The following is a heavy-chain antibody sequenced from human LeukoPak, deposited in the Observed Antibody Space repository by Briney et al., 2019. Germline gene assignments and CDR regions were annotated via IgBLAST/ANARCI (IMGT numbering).Heavy chain of an antibody. V-gene: IGHV4-30-4*01. J-gene: IGHJ4*02. CDR1: GGSISNGDYY. Sequence: SETLSLTCTVSGGSISNGDYYWSWIRQSPGKGLEWIGYIYYSGTTYYNPSLKSRITMSRDTSKDQFSLILRSVTAADTAVYYCARDDNGYGGNRYWGQGTLVTVSS. D-gene: IGHD5-12*01. CDR2: IYYSGTT. CDR3: ARDDNGYGGNRY.